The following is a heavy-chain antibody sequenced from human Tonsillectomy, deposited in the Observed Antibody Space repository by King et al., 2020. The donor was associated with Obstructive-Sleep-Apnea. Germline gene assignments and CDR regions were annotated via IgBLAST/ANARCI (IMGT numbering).Heavy chain of an antibody. V-gene: IGHV3-30*04. CDR2: ISFDGSNK. CDR3: ARPSFDSSGYHYYYGLDV. CDR1: GFTFSTYA. J-gene: IGHJ6*02. D-gene: IGHD3-22*01. Sequence: VQLVESGGGVVQPGRSLRLSCAASGFTFSTYAIHWVRQAPGKGLEWVALISFDGSNKHYADSVRGRFSISRDNSNNTRYLQMNSLRPEDTAVYYCARPSFDSSGYHYYYGLDVWGQGTTVTVSS.